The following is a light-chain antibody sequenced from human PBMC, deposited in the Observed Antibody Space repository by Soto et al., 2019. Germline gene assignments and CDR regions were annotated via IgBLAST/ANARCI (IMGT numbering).Light chain of an antibody. CDR3: QSYDSSLSGLGV. CDR1: SYD. Sequence: QAVVTQPPSVSGAPGQRVTISCTGTSYDVHWYQQLPGTAPKLLIYGNTNRPSGVPDRFSGSKSGTSASLAITGLQADDEADYYCQSYDSSLSGLGVFGGGTKLTVL. CDR2: GNT. J-gene: IGLJ2*01. V-gene: IGLV1-40*01.